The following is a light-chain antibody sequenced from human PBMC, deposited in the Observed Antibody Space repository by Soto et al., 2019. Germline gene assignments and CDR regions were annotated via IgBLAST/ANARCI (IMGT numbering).Light chain of an antibody. Sequence: EIVLAESPVTLSLSPAERATLSCRASQSVSSSYLAWYQQKPGQAPRLLIYGASSRATGIPDRFSGSGSGTDFTLTISRLEPEDFAVYYCQQYGSSPPWTFGQGTKV. J-gene: IGKJ1*01. CDR1: QSVSSSY. V-gene: IGKV3-20*01. CDR2: GAS. CDR3: QQYGSSPPWT.